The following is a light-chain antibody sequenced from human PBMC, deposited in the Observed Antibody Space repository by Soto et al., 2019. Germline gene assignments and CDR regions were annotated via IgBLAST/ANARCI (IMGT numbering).Light chain of an antibody. CDR3: QQYGSSPWT. Sequence: XIVXXXXPXXXSLSPGERATLSCRASESVSSNYLAWYQQKPGQAPRLLIYGASSRATGIPDRFSGSGSGTDFTLTISRLEPEDFAVYYCQQYGSSPWTFGQGTKVEIK. J-gene: IGKJ1*01. CDR1: ESVSSNY. V-gene: IGKV3-20*01. CDR2: GAS.